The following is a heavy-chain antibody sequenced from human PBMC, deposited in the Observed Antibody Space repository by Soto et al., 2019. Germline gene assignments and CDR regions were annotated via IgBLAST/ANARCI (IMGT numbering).Heavy chain of an antibody. V-gene: IGHV1-3*01. Sequence: ASVKVSCKASGYTFSNYGIHWVRQSPGQRLEWMGLINAGNGNTKYSQKFQGRVTITADESTSTAYMELSSLRSEDTAVYYCASLYYDFWSGRTEYYFDDWGQGTLVTVSS. CDR3: ASLYYDFWSGRTEYYFDD. CDR2: INAGNGNT. J-gene: IGHJ4*02. D-gene: IGHD3-3*01. CDR1: GYTFSNYG.